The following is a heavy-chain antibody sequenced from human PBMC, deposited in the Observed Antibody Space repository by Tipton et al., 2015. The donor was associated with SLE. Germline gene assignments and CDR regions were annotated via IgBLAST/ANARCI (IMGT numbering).Heavy chain of an antibody. J-gene: IGHJ6*03. Sequence: SLRLSCAASGFDFSTYAMRWVRQAPGKGLEWVSSISDIIGDTYYADSVEGRFTISRDNSKNMVYLQMNSLRVEDTAVYYCARGVSGYFSYCYMDVWGKGTTVTVSS. CDR1: GFDFSTYA. V-gene: IGHV3-23*01. CDR3: ARGVSGYFSYCYMDV. CDR2: ISDIIGDT. D-gene: IGHD3-16*01.